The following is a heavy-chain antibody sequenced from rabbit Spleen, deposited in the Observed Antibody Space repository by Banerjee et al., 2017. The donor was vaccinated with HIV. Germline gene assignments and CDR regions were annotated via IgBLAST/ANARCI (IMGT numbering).Heavy chain of an antibody. CDR3: ARDTGTSFSTYGMDL. CDR2: IYAGSSDST. V-gene: IGHV1S40*01. J-gene: IGHJ6*01. D-gene: IGHD8-1*01. Sequence: QSLEESGGDLVKPGASLTLTCTASGFSFSSTYYMFWVRQAPGKGLEWIACIYAGSSDSTYSATWAKGRFTISKTSSTTVTLQMTSLTVADTATYFCARDTGTSFSTYGMDLWGPGTLVTVS. CDR1: GFSFSSTYY.